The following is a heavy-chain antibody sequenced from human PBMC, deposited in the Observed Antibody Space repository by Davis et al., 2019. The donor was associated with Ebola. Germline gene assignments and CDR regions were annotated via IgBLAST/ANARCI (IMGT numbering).Heavy chain of an antibody. CDR1: GFTFSSYE. V-gene: IGHV3-48*03. CDR2: ISSSGSTI. CDR3: ARIYYYYYGMDV. Sequence: GESLKISCAASGFTFSSYEMNWVRQAPGKGLEWVSYISSSGSTIYYADSVKGRFTISRDNSKNTLYLQMNSLRAEDTAVYYCARIYYYYYGMDVWGQGTTVTVSS. J-gene: IGHJ6*02.